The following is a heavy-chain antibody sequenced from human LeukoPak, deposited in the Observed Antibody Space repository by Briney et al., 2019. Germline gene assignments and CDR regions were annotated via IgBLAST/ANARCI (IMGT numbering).Heavy chain of an antibody. CDR1: GGTFSNYA. J-gene: IGHJ4*02. CDR2: IIPILDIP. Sequence: SVKVSCKASGGTFSNYAISWVRQAPGQGLEWMGKIIPILDIPNYAQKFQGRVTITADKSTSTACMELSSLRSEDTAVYYCARDLIASGVFDYWGQGTLVTVSS. D-gene: IGHD3-16*01. V-gene: IGHV1-69*04. CDR3: ARDLIASGVFDY.